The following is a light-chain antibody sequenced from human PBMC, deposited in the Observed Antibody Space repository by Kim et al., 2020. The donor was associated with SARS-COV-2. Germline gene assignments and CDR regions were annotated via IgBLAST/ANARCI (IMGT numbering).Light chain of an antibody. CDR3: SSYTSSSTWV. CDR2: DVS. J-gene: IGLJ3*02. CDR1: SSDVGGYHY. Sequence: GQSITISCTGTSSDVGGYHYVSWYQQHPGKAPRLMIYDVSKRPSGVSNRFSGSKSGNTASLTISGLQAEDEADYYCSSYTSSSTWVFGGGTKLTVL. V-gene: IGLV2-14*03.